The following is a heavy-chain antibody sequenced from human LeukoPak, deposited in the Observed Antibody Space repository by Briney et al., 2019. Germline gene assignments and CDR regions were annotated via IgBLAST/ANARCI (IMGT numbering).Heavy chain of an antibody. CDR3: ARTSTGWSLDY. CDR1: GFTFRSYS. J-gene: IGHJ4*02. Sequence: GGSLRLSCAVSGFTFRSYSVNWVRQAPGKGLEWVSSISSSSSYIYYADSLKGRFTISRDNPKNSLYLQMNSLRAEDTAVYYCARTSTGWSLDYWGQGTLVTVSS. CDR2: ISSSSSYI. D-gene: IGHD6-19*01. V-gene: IGHV3-21*01.